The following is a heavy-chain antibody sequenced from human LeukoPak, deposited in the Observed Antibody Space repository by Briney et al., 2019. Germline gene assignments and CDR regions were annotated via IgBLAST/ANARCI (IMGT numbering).Heavy chain of an antibody. J-gene: IGHJ4*02. D-gene: IGHD5-18*01. V-gene: IGHV4-59*01. CDR1: GGSISSYY. Sequence: SSETLSLTCTVSGGSISSYYWSWIRQPPGKGLEWIGYIYYSGSTNYNPSLKSRVTISVDTSKNQFSLKLSSVTAADTAVYYCARDHVDTAMDIWSQGTLVTVSS. CDR3: ARDHVDTAMDI. CDR2: IYYSGST.